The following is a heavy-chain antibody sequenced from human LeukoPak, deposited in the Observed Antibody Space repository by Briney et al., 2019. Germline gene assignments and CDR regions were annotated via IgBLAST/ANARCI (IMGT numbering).Heavy chain of an antibody. CDR3: ASRRDGYNFRGLDI. CDR1: GFTFGDSW. Sequence: QPGGSLRLSCAASGFTFGDSWMHWVRQPPGKGLVGVSRINTDGSDTTYADSVKGRFTISRDNAKSTLYLQMHSLRAEDTAVYYCASRRDGYNFRGLDIWGQGTKVTVSS. J-gene: IGHJ3*02. D-gene: IGHD5-24*01. CDR2: INTDGSDT. V-gene: IGHV3-74*01.